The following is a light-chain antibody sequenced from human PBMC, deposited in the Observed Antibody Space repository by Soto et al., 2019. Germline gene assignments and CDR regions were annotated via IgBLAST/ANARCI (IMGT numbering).Light chain of an antibody. CDR3: QQRSNWPKLT. Sequence: EILMTQSPSTLSLYVAYIATVSFMASQSVSSNLAWYQQKPGQAPRLLIYDASNRATGIPARFSGSGSGTDFTLTISSLEPEDFAVYYCQQRSNWPKLTFGGGTKVDNK. CDR2: DAS. CDR1: QSVSSN. V-gene: IGKV3-11*01. J-gene: IGKJ4*01.